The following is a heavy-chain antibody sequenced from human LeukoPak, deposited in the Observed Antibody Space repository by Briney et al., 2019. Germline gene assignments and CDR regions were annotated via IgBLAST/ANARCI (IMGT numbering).Heavy chain of an antibody. CDR1: GGSISSGGYY. D-gene: IGHD1-26*01. CDR2: IYHSGST. V-gene: IGHV4-30-2*01. CDR3: ARDRIVGATTFDY. Sequence: PSQTLSLTCTVSGGSISSGGYYWSWIRQPPGKGLEWIGYIYHSGSTYYNPSLKSRVTISVDRSKNQFSLKLRSVTAADTAVYYCARDRIVGATTFDYWGQGTLVTVSS. J-gene: IGHJ4*02.